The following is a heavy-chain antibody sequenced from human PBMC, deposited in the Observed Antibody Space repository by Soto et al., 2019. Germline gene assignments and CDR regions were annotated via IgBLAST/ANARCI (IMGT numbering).Heavy chain of an antibody. CDR2: IYWDDDK. Sequence: QITLKESGPTLVNPTQTLTLTCSFSGFSLSASGVGVGWIRQPSRKALEWLALIYWDDDKRYSPSLSSRLTITKDTSINQVVFTLTDVAPVDTGIYYCAHITYARWYFDLWGRGTLVTVSS. D-gene: IGHD4-17*01. V-gene: IGHV2-5*02. CDR1: GFSLSASGVG. CDR3: AHITYARWYFDL. J-gene: IGHJ2*01.